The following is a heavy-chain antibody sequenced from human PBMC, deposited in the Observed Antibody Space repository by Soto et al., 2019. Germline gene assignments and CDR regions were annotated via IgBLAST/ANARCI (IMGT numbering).Heavy chain of an antibody. J-gene: IGHJ6*02. Sequence: PWGSLGLSCASCGFTVKSYVMPWFRQTPGKGLDWVAVISYDGSNKYYADSVKGRFTISRDNSKNTLYLQMNSLRAEDTAVYYCAKGLHYDILTGYPDVYGMDVWGQGTTVTVS. D-gene: IGHD3-9*01. CDR1: GFTVKSYV. CDR2: ISYDGSNK. CDR3: AKGLHYDILTGYPDVYGMDV. V-gene: IGHV3-30*18.